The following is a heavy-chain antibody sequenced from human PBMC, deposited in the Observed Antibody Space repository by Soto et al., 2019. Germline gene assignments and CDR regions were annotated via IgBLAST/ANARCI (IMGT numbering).Heavy chain of an antibody. V-gene: IGHV1-69*13. CDR2: IIPIFGTA. CDR3: ARGETTVRQDYYGMDV. D-gene: IGHD4-4*01. J-gene: IGHJ6*02. Sequence: SVKVSCKASGGTFSSYAISWVRQAPGQGLEWMGGIIPIFGTANYAQKFQGRVTITADESTSTAYMELSSLRSEDTAVYYCARGETTVRQDYYGMDVWGQGATVTVSS. CDR1: GGTFSSYA.